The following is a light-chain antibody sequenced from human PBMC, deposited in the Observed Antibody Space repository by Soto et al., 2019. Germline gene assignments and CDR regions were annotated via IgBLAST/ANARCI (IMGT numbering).Light chain of an antibody. CDR2: RNN. J-gene: IGLJ1*01. V-gene: IGLV1-47*01. CDR3: AAWDDSLSGYV. Sequence: QPVLTQPPSASGTPVQRVTISCSGSSSNIGSNYVYWYQQLPGTAPKLLIYRNNQRPSGVPDRFSGSKSGTSASLAISGLRSEDEADYYCAAWDDSLSGYVFGTGTKLTVL. CDR1: SSNIGSNY.